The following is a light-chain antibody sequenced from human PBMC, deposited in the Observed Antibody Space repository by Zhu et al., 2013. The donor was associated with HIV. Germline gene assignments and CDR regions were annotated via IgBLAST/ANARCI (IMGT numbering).Light chain of an antibody. Sequence: QSALTQPRSVSGSPGQSITISCTGASSDVGSYNLVSWYQQHPGKAPKLMIYEVTKRPSGVSNRFSGSKSGNTASLTISGLQAGDEADYYCCSYAGSSTLVFGGGTKLTVL. J-gene: IGLJ3*02. CDR2: EVT. CDR3: CSYAGSSTLV. CDR1: SSDVGSYNL. V-gene: IGLV2-23*02.